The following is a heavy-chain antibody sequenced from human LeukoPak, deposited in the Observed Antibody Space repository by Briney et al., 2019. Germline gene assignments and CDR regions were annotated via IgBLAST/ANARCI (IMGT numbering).Heavy chain of an antibody. CDR1: GGSISSGNYF. CDR2: IYHSGST. Sequence: PSQTLSLTCTVSGGSISSGNYFWTWIRQPAGKGLEWIGSIYHSGSTYYNPSLKSRVTISVDTSKNQFSLKLSSVTAADTAVYYCARGATNWFDPWGQGTLVTVSS. J-gene: IGHJ5*02. CDR3: ARGATNWFDP. V-gene: IGHV4-61*02.